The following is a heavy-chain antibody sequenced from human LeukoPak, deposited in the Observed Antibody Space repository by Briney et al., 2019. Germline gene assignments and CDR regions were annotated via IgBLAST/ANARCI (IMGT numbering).Heavy chain of an antibody. CDR3: ARDHPTYYYDSSGYYLDY. J-gene: IGHJ4*02. CDR1: GFTFSSYS. V-gene: IGHV3-21*01. Sequence: GGSLRLSCAASGFTFSSYSMNWVRQAPGKGLEWVSSISSSSSYIYCADSVKGRFTISRDNAKNSLYLQMNSLRAEDTAVYYCARDHPTYYYDSSGYYLDYWGQGTLVTVSS. D-gene: IGHD3-22*01. CDR2: ISSSSSYI.